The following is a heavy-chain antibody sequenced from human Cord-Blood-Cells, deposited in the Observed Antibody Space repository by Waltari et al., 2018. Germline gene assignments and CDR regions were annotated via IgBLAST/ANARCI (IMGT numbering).Heavy chain of an antibody. V-gene: IGHV1-46*01. CDR3: ARAYCGGDCYSDAFDI. Sequence: QVQLVQSGAEVKKPGASVKVSCKASGYTFTSYYMHWVRQAPGQGLEWMGIINPSGCSTSYAQKFQGRVTMTRDTSTSTVYMELSSLRSEDTAVYYCARAYCGGDCYSDAFDIWGQGTMVTVSS. CDR2: INPSGCST. J-gene: IGHJ3*02. CDR1: GYTFTSYY. D-gene: IGHD2-21*01.